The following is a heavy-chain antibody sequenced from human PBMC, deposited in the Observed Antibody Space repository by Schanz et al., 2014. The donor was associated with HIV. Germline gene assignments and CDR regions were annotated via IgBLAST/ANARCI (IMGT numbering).Heavy chain of an antibody. CDR2: TTESGGRT. CDR3: AKPEYDSSGNSQSHFDY. Sequence: EVQLLESGGGLVKPGGSLRLSCAASGFAFSNYAMSWVRQAPGKGLEWVSSTTESGGRTYYADSVNGRFTISRDNSKNTLYLQMTTLRTEDTAVYYCAKPEYDSSGNSQSHFDYWGQGTLVTVSS. D-gene: IGHD3-22*01. CDR1: GFAFSNYA. V-gene: IGHV3-23*01. J-gene: IGHJ4*02.